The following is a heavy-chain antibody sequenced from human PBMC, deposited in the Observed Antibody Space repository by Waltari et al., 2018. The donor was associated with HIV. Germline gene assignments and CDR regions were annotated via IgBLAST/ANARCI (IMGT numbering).Heavy chain of an antibody. V-gene: IGHV4-38-2*02. CDR3: TSPGYSSGSCDY. Sequence: QVQLQESGPGLVKPSETLSLTCTVSGYSISSGYYWGWIRQPPGKGLEWIGSMYHRGSTYYNPSLKSRVTISIDTSKNQVSLKLYSVTAADTAVYYCTSPGYSSGSCDYWGQGTLVTVSS. D-gene: IGHD6-19*01. CDR1: GYSISSGYY. CDR2: MYHRGST. J-gene: IGHJ4*02.